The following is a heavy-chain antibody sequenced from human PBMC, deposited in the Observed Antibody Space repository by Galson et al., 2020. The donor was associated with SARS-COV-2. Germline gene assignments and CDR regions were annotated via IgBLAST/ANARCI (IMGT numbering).Heavy chain of an antibody. Sequence: GGSLRLSCAASGFTFENHAMHWVRQAPGKGLEWVALISYDVSDKYYADSVRGRFTVSRDNSRNTLYLEMNSLRPEDTAVYYCARSFDPRLTQQYLQHWGQGTLVTVSS. CDR3: ARSFDPRLTQQYLQH. CDR1: GFTFENHA. V-gene: IGHV3-30*06. D-gene: IGHD3-9*01. J-gene: IGHJ1*01. CDR2: ISYDVSDK.